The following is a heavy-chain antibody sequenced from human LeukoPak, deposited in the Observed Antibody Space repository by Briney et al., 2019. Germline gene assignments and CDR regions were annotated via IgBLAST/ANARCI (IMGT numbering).Heavy chain of an antibody. CDR1: GGSISSYY. V-gene: IGHV4-59*01. J-gene: IGHJ2*01. Sequence: TASETLSLTCTVSGGSISSYYWSWIRQPPGKGLEWIGYIYYSGSTNYNPSLKSRVTISVDTSKNQFSLKLSSVTAADTAVYYCARDLKPPWFHDYGGVGYFDLWGRGTLVTVSS. D-gene: IGHD4-23*01. CDR2: IYYSGST. CDR3: ARDLKPPWFHDYGGVGYFDL.